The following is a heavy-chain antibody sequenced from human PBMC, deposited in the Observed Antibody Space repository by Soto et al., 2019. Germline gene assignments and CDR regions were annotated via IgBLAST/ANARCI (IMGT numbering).Heavy chain of an antibody. CDR2: INPNSGGT. D-gene: IGHD3-10*01. CDR1: GYTFTGYY. V-gene: IGHV1-2*04. J-gene: IGHJ6*02. Sequence: ASVKVSCKASGYTFTGYYMHWVRQAPGQGLEWMGWINPNSGGTNYAQKFQGWVTMTRDTSISTAYMELSRLRSDDTAVYYCARDLNGRGLLWFGELFTDDYYYYGMDVWGQGTTVTVSS. CDR3: ARDLNGRGLLWFGELFTDDYYYYGMDV.